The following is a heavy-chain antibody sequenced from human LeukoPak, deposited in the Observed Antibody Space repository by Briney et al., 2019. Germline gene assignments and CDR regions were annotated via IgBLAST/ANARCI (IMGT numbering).Heavy chain of an antibody. CDR1: GDDSFSTYAYY. J-gene: IGHJ6*03. D-gene: IGHD3-10*01. CDR2: VYTAGNT. CDR3: ARHLRIKGPGRIPSAYYYFYYMDV. V-gene: IGHV4-61*02. Sequence: SETLSLTCTVSGDDSFSTYAYYWSWIRQPAGKDLEWIGRVYTAGNTDYNPSLKGRVTMSIDTSNNQFSLQLSSVTASDTAVYYCARHLRIKGPGRIPSAYYYFYYMDVWGKGTTVTVSS.